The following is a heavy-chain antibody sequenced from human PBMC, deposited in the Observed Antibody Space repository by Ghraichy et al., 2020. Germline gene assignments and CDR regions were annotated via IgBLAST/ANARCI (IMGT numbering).Heavy chain of an antibody. CDR1: GGSINTASYF. Sequence: SETLSLTCTVSGGSINTASYFWTWVRQSPGMGLEWIGCVGNSGNTYYNPSLKSRVSISLDTSRNRFSLTVASVTTADTALYYCAKSGWGAAFDSWGQGTLVSVSS. V-gene: IGHV4-30-4*01. J-gene: IGHJ4*02. CDR2: VGNSGNT. CDR3: AKSGWGAAFDS. D-gene: IGHD3-16*01.